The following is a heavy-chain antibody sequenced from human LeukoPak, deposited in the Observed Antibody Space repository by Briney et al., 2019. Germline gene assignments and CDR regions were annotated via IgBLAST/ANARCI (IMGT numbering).Heavy chain of an antibody. V-gene: IGHV4-4*07. Sequence: SETLSLTCTVYGGSISSYYWSWIRQPAGKGLEWIGRIYTSGSTNYNPSLKSRVTMSVDTSKNQFSLKLSAVTAADTAVYYCARVSRKGTATYMDVWGKGTTVTVSS. CDR2: IYTSGST. CDR3: ARVSRKGTATYMDV. CDR1: GGSISSYY. D-gene: IGHD5-18*01. J-gene: IGHJ6*03.